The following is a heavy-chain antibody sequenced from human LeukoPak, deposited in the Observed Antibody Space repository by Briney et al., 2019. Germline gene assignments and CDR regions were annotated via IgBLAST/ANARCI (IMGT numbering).Heavy chain of an antibody. V-gene: IGHV3-33*06. CDR1: GSTFSSYG. CDR2: IWYDGSNK. CDR3: AKSDFWSGYFYYYYMDV. J-gene: IGHJ6*03. Sequence: PAGRSLRLSCAASGSTFSSYGMHWVRQAPGKGLEWVAVIWYDGSNKYYADSVKGRFTISRDNSKNTLYLQMNSLRAEDTAVYYCAKSDFWSGYFYYYYMDVWGKGTTVTVSS. D-gene: IGHD3-3*01.